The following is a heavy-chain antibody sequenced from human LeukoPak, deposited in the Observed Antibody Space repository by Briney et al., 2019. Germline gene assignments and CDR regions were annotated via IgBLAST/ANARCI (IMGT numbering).Heavy chain of an antibody. CDR1: GYTFTSYG. CDR2: ISAYNGNT. J-gene: IGHJ4*02. V-gene: IGHV1-18*01. Sequence: ASVKVSCKASGYTFTSYGISWVRQAPGQGLEWMGWISAYNGNTNYAQNFQGRVTMTRDTSISTAYMELSRLRSDDTAVYYCARDLPSTSNWELDYWGQGTLVTVSS. CDR3: ARDLPSTSNWELDY. D-gene: IGHD7-27*01.